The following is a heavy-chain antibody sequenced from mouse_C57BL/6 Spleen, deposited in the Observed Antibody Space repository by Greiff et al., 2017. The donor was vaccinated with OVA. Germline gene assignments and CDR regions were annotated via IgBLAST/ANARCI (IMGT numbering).Heavy chain of an antibody. V-gene: IGHV1-59*01. Sequence: QVQLQQSGAELVRPGTSVKLSCKASGYTFTSYWMHWVKQRPGQGLEWIGVIDPSDSYTNYNQKFKGKATLTVDTSSSTAYMQLSSLTSEDSAVYYCARGYYYSNYGDYWGQGTTLTVSS. CDR2: IDPSDSYT. CDR1: GYTFTSYW. D-gene: IGHD2-5*01. J-gene: IGHJ2*01. CDR3: ARGYYYSNYGDY.